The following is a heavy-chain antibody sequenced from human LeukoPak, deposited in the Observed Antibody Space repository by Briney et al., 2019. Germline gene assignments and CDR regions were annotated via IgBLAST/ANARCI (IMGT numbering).Heavy chain of an antibody. CDR1: GFTFSTYA. Sequence: PGGSLRLSCAASGFTFSTYAMSWVRQAPGKGLEWVSVIYSGGSAYYADSVKGRFTISRDNSKNTLYLQMNSLRAEDTAVYYCVRVSGTLFWGQGTMVTVSS. J-gene: IGHJ3*01. V-gene: IGHV3-66*01. CDR3: VRVSGTLF. CDR2: IYSGGSA. D-gene: IGHD1-26*01.